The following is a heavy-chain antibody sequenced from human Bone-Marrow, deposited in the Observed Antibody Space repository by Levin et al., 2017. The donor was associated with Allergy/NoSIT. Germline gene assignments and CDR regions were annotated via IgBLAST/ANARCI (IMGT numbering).Heavy chain of an antibody. Sequence: GESLKISCKASGYSFTDYYIHWIRQAPGQGLEWMGWISPSNGGADSAQKFRGRVTLTRDTSTNTASTELSRLTSRDPALYFCARVRTARGTFDLWGQGTLVTVYS. CDR1: GYSFTDYY. D-gene: IGHD3-10*01. V-gene: IGHV1-2*02. J-gene: IGHJ4*02. CDR2: ISPSNGGA. CDR3: ARVRTARGTFDL.